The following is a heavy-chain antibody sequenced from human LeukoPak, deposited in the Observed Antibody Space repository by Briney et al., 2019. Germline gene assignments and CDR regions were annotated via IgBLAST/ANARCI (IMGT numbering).Heavy chain of an antibody. CDR3: ARDGIYSGSGTDWFDP. CDR1: GFTFSSYS. D-gene: IGHD3-10*01. V-gene: IGHV3-30*03. CDR2: ISYDGSNK. J-gene: IGHJ5*02. Sequence: GGSLRLSCAASGFTFSSYSMNWVRQAPGKGLEWVALISYDGSNKLYADSVKGRFIISRDNFKNTLYLQMNSLRTDDTAVYYCARDGIYSGSGTDWFDPWGQGTLVTVSS.